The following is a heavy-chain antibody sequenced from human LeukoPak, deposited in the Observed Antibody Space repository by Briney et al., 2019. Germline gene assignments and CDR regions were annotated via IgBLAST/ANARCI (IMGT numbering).Heavy chain of an antibody. CDR2: ISAYNGNT. CDR1: GYTFNTYG. Sequence: EASVKVSCKASGYTFNTYGISWVRQAPGQGREWMGWISAYNGNTNYAQKFQGRVTMTTDTSTSTAYMELRSLRSDDTAVYYCAREERGYSGDYWGQGTLVTVSS. CDR3: AREERGYSGDY. V-gene: IGHV1-18*01. D-gene: IGHD5-12*01. J-gene: IGHJ4*02.